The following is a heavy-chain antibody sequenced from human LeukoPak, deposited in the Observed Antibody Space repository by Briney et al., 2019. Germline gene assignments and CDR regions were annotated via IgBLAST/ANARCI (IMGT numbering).Heavy chain of an antibody. D-gene: IGHD1-7*01. CDR1: GGSFSGYY. Sequence: SETLSFTGAVYGGSFSGYYWSWIRQPPGKGLEWIGEINHSGSTNYNPSLKSRVTISVDTSKNQFSLKLSSVTAADTAVYYCASDSKFLRGLDLSRFDAFDIWGQGTMVTVSS. CDR2: INHSGST. V-gene: IGHV4-34*01. CDR3: ASDSKFLRGLDLSRFDAFDI. J-gene: IGHJ3*02.